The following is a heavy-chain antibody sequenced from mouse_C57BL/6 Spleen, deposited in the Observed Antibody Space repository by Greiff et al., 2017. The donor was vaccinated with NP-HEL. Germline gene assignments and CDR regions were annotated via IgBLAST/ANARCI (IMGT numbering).Heavy chain of an antibody. D-gene: IGHD4-1*01. CDR2: IRNKANGYTT. J-gene: IGHJ1*03. V-gene: IGHV7-3*01. CDR1: GFTFTDYY. Sequence: EVKLVESGGGLVQPGGSLSLSCAASGFTFTDYYMSWVRQPPGKALEWLGFIRNKANGYTTEYSASVKGRFTISRDNSQSILYLQRNALRAEDSATYYCARSSNDYWYFDVWGTGTTVTVSS. CDR3: ARSSNDYWYFDV.